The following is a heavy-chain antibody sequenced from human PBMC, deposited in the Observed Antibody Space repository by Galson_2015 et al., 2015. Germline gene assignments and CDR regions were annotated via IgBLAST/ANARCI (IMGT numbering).Heavy chain of an antibody. D-gene: IGHD6-19*01. Sequence: SLRLSCAASGFIFSTYGMHWVRQAPGKGLEWVASISYDGFNKYYADSVKGRFTISRDISKNTLDLQMNSLRSEDTAVYYCAKEQPQYSSGSYLSPAFDYWGQGTLVTVSS. CDR3: AKEQPQYSSGSYLSPAFDY. CDR2: ISYDGFNK. V-gene: IGHV3-30*18. J-gene: IGHJ4*02. CDR1: GFIFSTYG.